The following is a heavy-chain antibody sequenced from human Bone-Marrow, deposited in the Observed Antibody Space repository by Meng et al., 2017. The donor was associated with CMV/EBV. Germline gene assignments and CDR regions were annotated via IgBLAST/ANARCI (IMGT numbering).Heavy chain of an antibody. D-gene: IGHD3-3*01. CDR3: ARVAIRSGFGMDV. CDR1: GFTFSSYA. Sequence: LSLTCAASGFTFSSYAMHWVRQAPVKGLEWVAVISYDGSNKYYADSVKGRFSISRDNSRNTLYLQMNSLRAEDTAVYYCARVAIRSGFGMDVWGLGTTVTVSS. CDR2: ISYDGSNK. V-gene: IGHV3-30-3*01. J-gene: IGHJ6*02.